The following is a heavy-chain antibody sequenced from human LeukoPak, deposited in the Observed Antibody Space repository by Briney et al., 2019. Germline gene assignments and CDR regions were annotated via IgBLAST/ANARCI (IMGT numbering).Heavy chain of an antibody. J-gene: IGHJ4*02. Sequence: SVKVSCKASGGTFSSYAISWVGQAPGQGLEWMGGIIPIFGTANYAQKFQGRVTITADKSTSTAYMELSSLRSEDTAVYYCAREGVVRGAMDYWGQGTLVTVSS. CDR1: GGTFSSYA. V-gene: IGHV1-69*06. CDR3: AREGVVRGAMDY. CDR2: IIPIFGTA. D-gene: IGHD3-10*01.